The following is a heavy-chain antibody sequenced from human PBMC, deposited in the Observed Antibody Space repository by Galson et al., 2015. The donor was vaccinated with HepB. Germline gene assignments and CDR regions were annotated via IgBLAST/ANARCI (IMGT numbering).Heavy chain of an antibody. D-gene: IGHD6-19*01. CDR1: GFTFSLYS. Sequence: SLRLSCAASGFTFSLYSMNWVRQAPGKGLEWVSSISSSSSYIYYADSVKGRFTISRDNAKNSLYLQMNSLRAEDTAVYYCARDRVDYRQWLINWFDPWGQGTLFTVSS. J-gene: IGHJ5*02. CDR3: ARDRVDYRQWLINWFDP. V-gene: IGHV3-21*01. CDR2: ISSSSSYI.